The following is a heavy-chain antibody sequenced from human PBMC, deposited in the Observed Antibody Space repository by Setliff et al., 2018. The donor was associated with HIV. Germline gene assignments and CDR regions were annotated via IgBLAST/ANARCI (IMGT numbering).Heavy chain of an antibody. CDR2: IHHTGST. J-gene: IGHJ5*02. CDR1: GGSFSGYY. D-gene: IGHD1-26*01. V-gene: IGHV4-59*01. CDR3: ARSTVGAGASFP. Sequence: SETLSLTCAVYGGSFSGYYWSWIRQPPGKGLEWIGFIHHTGSTVSNPSLKSRVTILMDLSRNQLSLHLASVTTADTAIYYCARSTVGAGASFPWGRGILVTVSS.